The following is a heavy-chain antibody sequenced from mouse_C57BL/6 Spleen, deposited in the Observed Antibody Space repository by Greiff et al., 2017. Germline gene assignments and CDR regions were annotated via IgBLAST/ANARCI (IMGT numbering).Heavy chain of an antibody. CDR2: ISSGGSYT. CDR3: ARQGTGTSDY. CDR1: GFTFSSYG. J-gene: IGHJ2*01. Sequence: EVKLQESGGDLVKPGGSLKLSCAASGFTFSSYGMSWVRQTPDKRLEWVATISSGGSYTYYPDSVKGRFTISRDNAKNTLYLQMSSLKSEDTAMYYCARQGTGTSDYWGQGTTLTVSS. D-gene: IGHD4-1*01. V-gene: IGHV5-6*01.